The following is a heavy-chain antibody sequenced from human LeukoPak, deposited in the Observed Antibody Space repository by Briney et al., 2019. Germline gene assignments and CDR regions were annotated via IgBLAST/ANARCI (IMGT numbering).Heavy chain of an antibody. CDR2: ISSGSDYI. Sequence: PGGSLRLSCAAPGFTFSNFNMNWVRQAPGKGLEWVSSISSGSDYIYYAGSMKGRFTISRDNAKNSVYLQMNSLRAEDTAVYYCTRELGGSGVSEYWGQGTLVTVSS. V-gene: IGHV3-21*01. J-gene: IGHJ4*02. CDR1: GFTFSNFN. CDR3: TRELGGSGVSEY. D-gene: IGHD3-10*01.